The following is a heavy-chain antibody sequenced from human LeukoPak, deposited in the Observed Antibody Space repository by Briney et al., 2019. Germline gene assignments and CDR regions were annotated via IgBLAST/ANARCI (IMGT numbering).Heavy chain of an antibody. CDR1: GYTFTGYY. Sequence: ASVKVSCKASGYTFTGYYMHWVRQAPGQGLEWMGWINPNSGGTNYAQKFQGRVTMTRDTSISTAYMGLSRLRSDDTAVYYCARDSQYYDYVWGSLREYYFDYWGQGTLVTVSS. V-gene: IGHV1-2*02. J-gene: IGHJ4*02. D-gene: IGHD3-16*01. CDR3: ARDSQYYDYVWGSLREYYFDY. CDR2: INPNSGGT.